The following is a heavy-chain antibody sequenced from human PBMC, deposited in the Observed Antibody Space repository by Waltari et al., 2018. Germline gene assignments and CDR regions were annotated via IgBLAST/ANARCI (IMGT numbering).Heavy chain of an antibody. CDR2: LYHAGNT. D-gene: IGHD3-10*01. V-gene: IGHV3-53*01. CDR1: SSNVSSYY. Sequence: EVQLVESGGHLIQPGGSLRLSCAASSSNVSSYYMNWFRQAPGKGLEWVSILYHAGNTYYADSVKGRFTFSRDNSKNTLYLQMNSLRAEDTAVYYCARGNTKYGMDVWGQGTTVTVSS. J-gene: IGHJ6*02. CDR3: ARGNTKYGMDV.